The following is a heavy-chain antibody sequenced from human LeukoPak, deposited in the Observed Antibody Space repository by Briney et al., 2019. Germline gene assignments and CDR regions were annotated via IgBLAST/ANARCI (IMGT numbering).Heavy chain of an antibody. Sequence: GGSLRLSCAASGFTFSSYEMNWVRQDPGKGLEWVSYISSSGSTIYYADSVKGRFTISRDNAKNSLYLQMSSLRAEDTAVYHCAKYAHGSGTSFDPWGQGTLVTVSS. CDR2: ISSSGSTI. CDR1: GFTFSSYE. CDR3: AKYAHGSGTSFDP. D-gene: IGHD3-10*01. V-gene: IGHV3-48*03. J-gene: IGHJ5*02.